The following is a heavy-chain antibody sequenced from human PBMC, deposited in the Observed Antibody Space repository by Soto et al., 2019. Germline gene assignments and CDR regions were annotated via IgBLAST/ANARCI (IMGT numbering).Heavy chain of an antibody. Sequence: EVQLLESGGGLVQPGGSLRLSCAASGFTFSSYSMNWVRQAPGKGLEWVSYISSSSSTIYYADSVKGRFTISRDNAKNSLYLQMNSLRDEDTAVYYCARDEHGDYSAGRWGKAPYDYGMDVWGQGTTVTVSS. CDR1: GFTFSSYS. V-gene: IGHV3-48*02. D-gene: IGHD4-17*01. CDR2: ISSSSSTI. CDR3: ARDEHGDYSAGRWGKAPYDYGMDV. J-gene: IGHJ6*02.